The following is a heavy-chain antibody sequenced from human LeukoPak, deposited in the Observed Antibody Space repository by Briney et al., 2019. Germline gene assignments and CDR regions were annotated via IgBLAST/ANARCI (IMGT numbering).Heavy chain of an antibody. V-gene: IGHV1-46*01. CDR3: ARPMEGQDPFGYPYYYYYMDV. CDR2: INPSGDST. CDR1: GYTFTASA. J-gene: IGHJ6*03. D-gene: IGHD3-16*01. Sequence: ASVKVSCKASGYTFTASAIHWVRQAPGQGLEWMGIINPSGDSTSYAQKFQGRVTMTRDTSTSTVYMELSSLRSEDTAVYYCARPMEGQDPFGYPYYYYYMDVWGKGTTVTVSS.